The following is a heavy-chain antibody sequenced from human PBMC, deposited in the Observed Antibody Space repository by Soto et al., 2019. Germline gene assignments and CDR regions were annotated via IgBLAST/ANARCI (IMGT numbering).Heavy chain of an antibody. D-gene: IGHD2-2*01. Sequence: QVQLQESGPGLVKPSQTLSLTCSVAGDYIHVGGYYWTWIRQRPGKGLEWMGDIYYTGKTYYNPSLESRLTMSVDRSKNQFSLRLTSVTAADTAVYFCGRDLTSNANCIDPWGQGTLVTVSS. CDR3: GRDLTSNANCIDP. V-gene: IGHV4-30-4*01. J-gene: IGHJ5*02. CDR1: GDYIHVGGYY. CDR2: IYYTGKT.